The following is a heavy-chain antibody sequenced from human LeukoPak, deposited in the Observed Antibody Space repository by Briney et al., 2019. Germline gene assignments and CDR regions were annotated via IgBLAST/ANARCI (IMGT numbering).Heavy chain of an antibody. V-gene: IGHV3-48*04. D-gene: IGHD3-10*02. CDR3: AELGITMIGGV. J-gene: IGHJ6*04. CDR1: GFTFVSYN. Sequence: GGSLRLSCAASGFTFVSYNMNWVRQAPGKGLEWVSYISSSGSTIYYADSVKGRFTISRDNAKNSLYLQMNSLRAEDTAVYYCAELGITMIGGVWGKGTTVTISS. CDR2: ISSSGSTI.